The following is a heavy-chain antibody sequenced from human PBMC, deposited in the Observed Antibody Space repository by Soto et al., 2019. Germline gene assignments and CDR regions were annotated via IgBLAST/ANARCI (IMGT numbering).Heavy chain of an antibody. V-gene: IGHV3-30*18. CDR2: ISYDGSNK. J-gene: IGHJ6*02. D-gene: IGHD6-19*01. CDR3: AKDLSVAGTYYYYGMDV. CDR1: GFTFSSYG. Sequence: GGSLRLSCAASGFTFSSYGMHWVRQAPGKGLEWVAVISYDGSNKYYADSVKGRFTISRDNSKNTLYLQMNSLGAEDTAVYYCAKDLSVAGTYYYYGMDVWGQGTTVTVSS.